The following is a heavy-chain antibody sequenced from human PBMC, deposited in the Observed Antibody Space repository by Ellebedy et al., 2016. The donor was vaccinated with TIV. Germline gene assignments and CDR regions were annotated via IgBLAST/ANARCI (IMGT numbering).Heavy chain of an antibody. CDR3: AGLWFGDSPRDNSDY. D-gene: IGHD3-10*01. CDR2: ISGSGGST. V-gene: IGHV3-23*01. Sequence: GESLKISCAASGFTFSSYGMHWVRQAPGKGLEWVSAISGSGGSTYYADSVKGRFTISRDNSKNTLFLEMNSLRAEDTAIYYCAGLWFGDSPRDNSDYWGRGTLVTVSS. J-gene: IGHJ4*02. CDR1: GFTFSSYG.